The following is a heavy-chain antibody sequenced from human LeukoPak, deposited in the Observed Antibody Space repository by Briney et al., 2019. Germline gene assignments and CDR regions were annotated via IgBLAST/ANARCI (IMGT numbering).Heavy chain of an antibody. CDR1: GFTFSSFP. CDR2: ISGGGVST. Sequence: GGSLRLSCAASGFTFSSFPMSWVRQAPGKGLEWVSVISGGGVSTYSADSVKGRFTISRDNSKNTLYLQMNSLRAEDTAVYYCAKWARYCTNGVCYYFDYWGQGTLVTVSS. CDR3: AKWARYCTNGVCYYFDY. J-gene: IGHJ4*02. D-gene: IGHD2-8*01. V-gene: IGHV3-23*01.